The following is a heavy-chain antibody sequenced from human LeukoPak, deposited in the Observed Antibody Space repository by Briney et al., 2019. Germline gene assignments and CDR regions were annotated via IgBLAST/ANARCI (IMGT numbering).Heavy chain of an antibody. D-gene: IGHD2-15*01. CDR1: GFTLSSYS. J-gene: IGHJ4*02. CDR2: ISSSSSYI. Sequence: GGSLRLSCAASGFTLSSYSMNWVRQAPGKGLEWVSSISSSSSYIYYADSVKGRFTISRDNAKNSLYLQMNSLRAEDTAVYYCARDKDCSGGSCYSSFFDYWGQGTLVTVSS. CDR3: ARDKDCSGGSCYSSFFDY. V-gene: IGHV3-21*04.